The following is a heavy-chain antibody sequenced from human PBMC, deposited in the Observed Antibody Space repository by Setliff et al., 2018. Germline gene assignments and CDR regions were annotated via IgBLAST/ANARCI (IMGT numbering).Heavy chain of an antibody. D-gene: IGHD3-3*01. CDR2: IIPIFGTA. CDR3: ASRATYYNFWSGGPYYFDN. J-gene: IGHJ4*02. V-gene: IGHV1-69*06. Sequence: GASVKVSCKASGGTFSSYAISWVRQAPGQGLEWMGRIIPIFGTANYAQKFQGRVTIIADKSTSTAYMELSSLRSEDTAVYYCASRATYYNFWSGGPYYFDNWGQGTLVTVSS. CDR1: GGTFSSYA.